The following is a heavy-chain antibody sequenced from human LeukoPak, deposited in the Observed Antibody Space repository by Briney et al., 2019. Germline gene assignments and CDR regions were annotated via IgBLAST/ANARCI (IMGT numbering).Heavy chain of an antibody. CDR1: GFTCSSYW. D-gene: IGHD2-2*01. V-gene: IGHV3-7*01. CDR2: IKQDGSEK. Sequence: GGSLRLSCAASGFTCSSYWMSWVRQAPGKGLEWVANIKQDGSEKYYVDSVKGRFTISRDNAKNSLYLQMNSLRAEDTAVYYCAREGGCSSTSCYHGGFDIWGQGTMVTVSS. CDR3: AREGGCSSTSCYHGGFDI. J-gene: IGHJ3*02.